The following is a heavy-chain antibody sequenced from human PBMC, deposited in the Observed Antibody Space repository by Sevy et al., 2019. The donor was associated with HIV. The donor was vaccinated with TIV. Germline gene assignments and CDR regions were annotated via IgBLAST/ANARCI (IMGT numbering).Heavy chain of an antibody. CDR1: GFTFSSYA. CDR3: ARDQGYYDSSGYDAFDI. CDR2: ISYDGSNK. J-gene: IGHJ3*02. D-gene: IGHD3-22*01. Sequence: GGSLRLSCAASGFTFSSYAMHWVRQAPGKGLEWVAVISYDGSNKYYADSVKGRFTISRDNSKNTLYLQRNSLRAEDTAVYYCARDQGYYDSSGYDAFDIWGQGTMVTVSS. V-gene: IGHV3-30-3*01.